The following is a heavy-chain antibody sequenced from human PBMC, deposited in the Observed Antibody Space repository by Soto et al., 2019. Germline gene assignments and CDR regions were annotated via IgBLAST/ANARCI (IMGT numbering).Heavy chain of an antibody. V-gene: IGHV1-18*01. J-gene: IGHJ4*02. CDR1: GYTFTSYG. D-gene: IGHD1-26*01. CDR2: ISAYNGNT. CDR3: ARDETSREFDY. Sequence: GASVKVSCKASGYTFTSYGISWVRQAPGQGLEWMGWISAYNGNTNYAQKLQGRVTMTTDTSTSIAYMELRSLISDDTAVYYCARDETSREFDYWGQGTLVTVSS.